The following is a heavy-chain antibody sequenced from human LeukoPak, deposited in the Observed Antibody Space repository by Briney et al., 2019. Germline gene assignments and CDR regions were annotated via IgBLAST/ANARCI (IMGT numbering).Heavy chain of an antibody. Sequence: TSETLSLTCGVSGGSIDITTYWSWVRQAPGKGLEWIGEIAHDGTTNYNPSLRSRVAMSFDRANNQFSLSLTSVTAADTAVYYCTREDRPYCPFVYWGQGVLVTVSS. V-gene: IGHV4-4*02. J-gene: IGHJ4*02. D-gene: IGHD1-26*01. CDR3: TREDRPYCPFVY. CDR2: IAHDGTT. CDR1: GGSIDITTY.